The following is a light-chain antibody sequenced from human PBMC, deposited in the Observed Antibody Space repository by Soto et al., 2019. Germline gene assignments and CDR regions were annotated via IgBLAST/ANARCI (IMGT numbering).Light chain of an antibody. Sequence: QSVLTQPPSVSGSPGQSVTISCTGTNSEVGGYNYVSWYQQHPGKAPKVIIFDVSKRPSGVPDRFSGSKSGSTASLTISGLQPDDECDYYCCSFAGGFYVVGTGTKVTVL. CDR2: DVS. J-gene: IGLJ1*01. CDR1: NSEVGGYNY. CDR3: CSFAGGFYV. V-gene: IGLV2-11*01.